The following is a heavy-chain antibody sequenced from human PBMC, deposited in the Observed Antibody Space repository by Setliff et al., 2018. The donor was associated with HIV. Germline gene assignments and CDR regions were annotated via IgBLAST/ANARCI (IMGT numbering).Heavy chain of an antibody. D-gene: IGHD2-15*01. CDR3: ARDLAYCSGGSCYRPFIYYFYYMDV. V-gene: IGHV1-2*02. CDR2: VIPNSGKT. Sequence: ASVKVSCKASGFSFDDFYIHWVRQAPGQGLEWMGCVIPNSGKTYYAQEFQGRVTMTSDTSINTAYMEVSWLTSDDTAIYYCARDLAYCSGGSCYRPFIYYFYYMDVWGKGATVTVSS. CDR1: GFSFDDFY. J-gene: IGHJ6*03.